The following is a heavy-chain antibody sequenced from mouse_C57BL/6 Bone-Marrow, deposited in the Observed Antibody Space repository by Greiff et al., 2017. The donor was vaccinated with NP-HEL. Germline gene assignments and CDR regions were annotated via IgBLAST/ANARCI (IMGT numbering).Heavy chain of an antibody. CDR3: ARHWYYYGPYYYAMDY. V-gene: IGHV2-6-1*01. CDR2: IWSDGST. D-gene: IGHD2-1*01. Sequence: VMLVESGPGLVAPSQSLSITCTVSGFSLTSYGVHWVRQPPGKGLEWLVVIWSDGSTTYNSALKSRLSISKDNSKSQVFLKMNSLQTDDTAMYYCARHWYYYGPYYYAMDYWGQGTSVTVSS. CDR1: GFSLTSYG. J-gene: IGHJ4*01.